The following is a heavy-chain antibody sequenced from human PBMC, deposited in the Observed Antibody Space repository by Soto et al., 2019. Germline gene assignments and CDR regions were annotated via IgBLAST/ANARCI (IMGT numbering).Heavy chain of an antibody. Sequence: VSVKVSCKTSGYTFTNYVVDWVRQAPGQGLEWMGWINSGNGNTKYSEKFQGRVTITRDTSASTAYMELNSLTSEDTAVYYCARGLTIFGVVIGYWGQGTLVTVSS. CDR1: GYTFTNYV. D-gene: IGHD3-3*01. V-gene: IGHV1-3*01. CDR3: ARGLTIFGVVIGY. J-gene: IGHJ4*02. CDR2: INSGNGNT.